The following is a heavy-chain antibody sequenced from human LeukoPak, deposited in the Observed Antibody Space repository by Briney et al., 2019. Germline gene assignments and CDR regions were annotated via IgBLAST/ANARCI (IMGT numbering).Heavy chain of an antibody. V-gene: IGHV4-39*02. CDR1: GGSISSSSYY. CDR3: ARDRDYYDSSGYPGDY. CDR2: IYYSGST. J-gene: IGHJ4*02. D-gene: IGHD3-22*01. Sequence: SETLSLTCTVSGGSISSSSYYWGWIRQPPGKGLEWIGSIYYSGSTYYNPSLKSRVTISVDTSKNQFSLKLSSVTAADTAVYYCARDRDYYDSSGYPGDYWGQGTLVTVSS.